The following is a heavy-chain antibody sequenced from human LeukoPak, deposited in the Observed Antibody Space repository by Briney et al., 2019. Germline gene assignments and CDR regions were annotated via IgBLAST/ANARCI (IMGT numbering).Heavy chain of an antibody. V-gene: IGHV1-69*02. D-gene: IGHD2-2*01. CDR1: GGTFSSYT. J-gene: IGHJ3*02. Sequence: AASVKVSCKASGGTFSSYTISWVRQAPGQGLEWMGRIIPILGIANYAQKFQGRVTITADKSTSTAYMEPSSLRSEDTAVYYCARAYCSSTSCLPDHDAFDIWGQGTMVTVSS. CDR2: IIPILGIA. CDR3: ARAYCSSTSCLPDHDAFDI.